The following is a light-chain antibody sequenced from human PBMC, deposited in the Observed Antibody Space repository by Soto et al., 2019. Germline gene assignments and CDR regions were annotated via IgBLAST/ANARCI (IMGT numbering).Light chain of an antibody. J-gene: IGKJ1*01. CDR2: SAS. Sequence: DIQMAQSPSSLSASVGDRVTITCRASHDIRNDLGWYQQKPGKAPERLIYSASNLQAGVPSRFSGSGSGTEFTLTVSSLEPEDFATYCCQHYGGMWTFGQGTKVEMK. V-gene: IGKV1-17*01. CDR3: QHYGGMWT. CDR1: HDIRND.